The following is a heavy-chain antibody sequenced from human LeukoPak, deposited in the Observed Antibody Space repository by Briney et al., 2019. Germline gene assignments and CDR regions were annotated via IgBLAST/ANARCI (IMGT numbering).Heavy chain of an antibody. CDR3: ARVIVTVPGQSDYFDY. D-gene: IGHD2/OR15-2a*01. V-gene: IGHV3-23*01. CDR1: GFTFSSYA. Sequence: PGGSLRLSCAASGFTFSSYAMSWVRQAPGKGLEWVSAISGSGGSTYYADSVKGRFTISRDNSKNTLYLQMNSLRAEDTAVYSCARVIVTVPGQSDYFDYWGQGTLATFSS. CDR2: ISGSGGST. J-gene: IGHJ4*02.